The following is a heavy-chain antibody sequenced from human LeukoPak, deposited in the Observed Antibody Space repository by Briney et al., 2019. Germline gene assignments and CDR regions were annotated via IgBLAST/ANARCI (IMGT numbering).Heavy chain of an antibody. J-gene: IGHJ6*02. Sequence: GGSLRLSCAASGFTFSSYGMHWVRQAPGKGLEWVAVIWYDGSNKYYADSVKGRFTISRDNSKNTLYLQMNSLRAEDTAVYYCARANSGSYYSNGMDVWGQRTTVPVSS. D-gene: IGHD1-26*01. CDR3: ARANSGSYYSNGMDV. CDR2: IWYDGSNK. CDR1: GFTFSSYG. V-gene: IGHV3-33*01.